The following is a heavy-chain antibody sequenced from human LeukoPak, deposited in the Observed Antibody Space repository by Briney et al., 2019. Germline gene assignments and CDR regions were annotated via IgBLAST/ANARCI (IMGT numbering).Heavy chain of an antibody. J-gene: IGHJ4*02. D-gene: IGHD5-18*01. CDR2: IRYDGSEK. V-gene: IGHV3-30*02. CDR3: AKDRSYHYFDY. CDR1: GFTFSTYG. Sequence: GGSLRLSCAASGFTFSTYGMHWVRQAPGKGLEWVAFIRYDGSEKYSTDSVKGRFTISRDNSKNTLYLRMNSLTAEDTAVYYCAKDRSYHYFDYWAQGTLVTVSS.